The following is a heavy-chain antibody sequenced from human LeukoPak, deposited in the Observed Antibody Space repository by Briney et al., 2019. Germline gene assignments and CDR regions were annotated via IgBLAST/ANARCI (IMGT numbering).Heavy chain of an antibody. Sequence: GGSLRLSCAASGFTFSSYAMSWVRQAPGKGLEWVSAISGSGGSTYYADSVKARFTISRDNSKNTLYLQMNSLRAEDTAVYYCAKDGTVYGDYEDWYFDLWGRGTLVTVSS. J-gene: IGHJ2*01. CDR3: AKDGTVYGDYEDWYFDL. V-gene: IGHV3-23*01. CDR1: GFTFSSYA. CDR2: ISGSGGST. D-gene: IGHD4-17*01.